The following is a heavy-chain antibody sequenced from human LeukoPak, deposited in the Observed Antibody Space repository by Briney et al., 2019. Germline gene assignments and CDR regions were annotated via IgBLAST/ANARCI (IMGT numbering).Heavy chain of an antibody. V-gene: IGHV4-59*01. D-gene: IGHD6-13*01. Sequence: SETLSLTCTVSGGSISDYYWSWLRQPPGKGLEWIGYIYYSGSTHYNPSLKSRVTISVDTSKKQFSLKLTSVTTADTAVYYCARDMGSAAGHDFWGQGTLVTVSS. CDR3: ARDMGSAAGHDF. CDR2: IYYSGST. CDR1: GGSISDYY. J-gene: IGHJ4*02.